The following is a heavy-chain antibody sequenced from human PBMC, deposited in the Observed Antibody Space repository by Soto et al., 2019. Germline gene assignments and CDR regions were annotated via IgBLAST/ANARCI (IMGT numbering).Heavy chain of an antibody. J-gene: IGHJ5*01. CDR3: ARRMNVAGGWFDS. CDR2: IDYSGNT. D-gene: IGHD1-1*01. V-gene: IGHV4-39*01. CDR1: AGSVNSPSYH. Sequence: QLHLQESGPGLVKPSETLSLTCTVSAGSVNSPSYHWGWVRQPPGKGLEWIGTIDYSGNTYYSPSRNSRVTISADTPKNQFSLKLTSVTAADTAAYYCARRMNVAGGWFDSWGQGTLVTVSS.